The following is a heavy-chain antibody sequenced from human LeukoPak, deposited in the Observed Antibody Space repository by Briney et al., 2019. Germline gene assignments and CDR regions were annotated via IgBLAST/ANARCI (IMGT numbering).Heavy chain of an antibody. V-gene: IGHV3-7*01. CDR3: ARDRAAIGWKAYYYYGMDV. CDR2: IKQDGSEK. D-gene: IGHD2-2*01. CDR1: GFTFSSYW. J-gene: IGHJ6*04. Sequence: PGGSLRLSCAASGFTFSSYWMSWVRQAPGKGLEWVANIKQDGSEKYYVDSVKGRFTISRDNAKNSLYLQMNSLRAEDTAVYYCARDRAAIGWKAYYYYGMDVWGKGTTVTVSS.